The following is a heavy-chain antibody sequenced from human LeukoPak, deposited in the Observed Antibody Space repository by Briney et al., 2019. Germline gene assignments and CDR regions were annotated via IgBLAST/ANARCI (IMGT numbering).Heavy chain of an antibody. CDR2: ISNDGSNK. CDR3: ARPTYSGSYYWFDY. CDR1: GFTFSSYG. J-gene: IGHJ4*02. Sequence: GGSLRLSCAASGFTFSSYGMHWVRQAPGKGLEWVAVISNDGSNKYYADSVKGRFTISRDNSKNTLFVQMNSLRAEDTAVYYCARPTYSGSYYWFDYWGQGTLVTVSS. D-gene: IGHD1-26*01. V-gene: IGHV3-30*03.